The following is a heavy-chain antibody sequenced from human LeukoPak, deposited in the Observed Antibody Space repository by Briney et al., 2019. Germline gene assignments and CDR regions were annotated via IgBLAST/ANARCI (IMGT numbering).Heavy chain of an antibody. Sequence: GGSLRLSCAASGFTFSSYAMSWVRQAPGKGLEWVSTISGSGGSTYYADSVKGRFTISRDNSKNTLYLQMNSLRAEDTAVYYCAKAKGWLQIFDYWGQGTLVIVSS. V-gene: IGHV3-23*01. J-gene: IGHJ4*02. D-gene: IGHD6-19*01. CDR2: ISGSGGST. CDR1: GFTFSSYA. CDR3: AKAKGWLQIFDY.